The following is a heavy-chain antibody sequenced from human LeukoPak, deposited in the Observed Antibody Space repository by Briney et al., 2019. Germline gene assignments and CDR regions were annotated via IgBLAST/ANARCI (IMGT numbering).Heavy chain of an antibody. J-gene: IGHJ4*02. V-gene: IGHV3-21*01. CDR3: ASTVETYYFDY. CDR2: ISSSSSYI. D-gene: IGHD4-11*01. Sequence: GGSLRLSCAASGFTFSSYSMNWVRQAPGKGLEWVSSISSSSSYIYYADSVKGRFTISRDNAKNSLYLQMSSLRAEDTAVYYCASTVETYYFDYWGQGTLVTVSS. CDR1: GFTFSSYS.